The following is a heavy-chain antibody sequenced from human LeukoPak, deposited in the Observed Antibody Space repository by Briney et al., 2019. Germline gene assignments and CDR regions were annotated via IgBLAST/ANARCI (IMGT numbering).Heavy chain of an antibody. CDR3: AREGSGDYVWGSYGY. V-gene: IGHV1-18*01. J-gene: IGHJ4*02. D-gene: IGHD3-16*01. CDR2: ISAYNGNT. CDR1: GYTFTSYG. Sequence: RASVKVSCKASGYTFTSYGISWVRQAPGQGLAWMGWISAYNGNTHYAQKLQGRVTMTTDTSTSTAYMELRSLRSDDTAVYYCAREGSGDYVWGSYGYWGQGTLVTVSS.